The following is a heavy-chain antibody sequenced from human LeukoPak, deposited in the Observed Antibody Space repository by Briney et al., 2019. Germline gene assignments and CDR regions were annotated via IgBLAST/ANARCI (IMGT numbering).Heavy chain of an antibody. D-gene: IGHD3-22*01. CDR3: ARAPEYYDSAAYYFDY. V-gene: IGHV4-30-2*05. Sequence: SETLSLTCAVSGGSISSGGYSWSWIRQPPGKGLEWIGYIYHSGSTYYNPSLKSRVTISVDTSKNQFSLKLSSVTAADTAVYYCARAPEYYDSAAYYFDYWGQGTLVTVSS. CDR2: IYHSGST. J-gene: IGHJ4*02. CDR1: GGSISSGGYS.